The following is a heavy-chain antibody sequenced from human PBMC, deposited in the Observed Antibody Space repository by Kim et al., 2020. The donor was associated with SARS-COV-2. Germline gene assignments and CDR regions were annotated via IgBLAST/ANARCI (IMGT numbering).Heavy chain of an antibody. D-gene: IGHD1-1*01. J-gene: IGHJ5*02. V-gene: IGHV7-4-1*02. CDR3: ARGYDWFDP. CDR2: GNT. Sequence: GNTTYAQSFTGRFVNSSETSVSTAYLQISSLKAEDTAVYYGARGYDWFDPWGQGTLVTVSS.